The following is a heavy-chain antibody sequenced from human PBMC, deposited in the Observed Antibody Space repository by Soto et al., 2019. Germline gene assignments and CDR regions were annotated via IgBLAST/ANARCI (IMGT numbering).Heavy chain of an antibody. CDR2: IWYDGSNK. CDR3: ARDRLVRGNYYYYYVMDF. D-gene: IGHD3-10*01. Sequence: PGGSLRLSCAASGFTFSSYGMHWVRQAPGKGLEWVAVIWYDGSNKYYADSVKGRFTISRDNSKNTLYLQMNSLRAEDTAVYYCARDRLVRGNYYYYYVMDFWGQGTTVTVSS. J-gene: IGHJ6*02. V-gene: IGHV3-33*01. CDR1: GFTFSSYG.